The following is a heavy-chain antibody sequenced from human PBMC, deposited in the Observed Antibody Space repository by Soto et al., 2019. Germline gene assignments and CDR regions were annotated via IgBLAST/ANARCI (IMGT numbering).Heavy chain of an antibody. D-gene: IGHD3-22*01. Sequence: GGSLRLSCAASGFTFSSYWMSWVRQAPGKGLEWVANIKQDGSEKYYVDSVKGRFTISRDNAKNSLYLQMNSLRAEDTAVYYCAREETYYYDSSGFFSAPDAFDIWGQGTMVTVSS. CDR3: AREETYYYDSSGFFSAPDAFDI. CDR1: GFTFSSYW. CDR2: IKQDGSEK. J-gene: IGHJ3*02. V-gene: IGHV3-7*04.